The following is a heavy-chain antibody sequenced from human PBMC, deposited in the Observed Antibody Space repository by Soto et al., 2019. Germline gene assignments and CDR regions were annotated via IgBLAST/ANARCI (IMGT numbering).Heavy chain of an antibody. J-gene: IGHJ6*02. CDR3: ARAIYGYYYGMDV. Sequence: PSETLSLTCTVSGGSISSYYWSWIRQPPGKGLEWIGYIYYSGSTNYNPSLKSRVTISVDTSKNQFSLKLSSVTAADTAVYYCARAIYGYYYGMDVWGQGTTVTVSS. D-gene: IGHD3-3*01. V-gene: IGHV4-59*01. CDR1: GGSISSYY. CDR2: IYYSGST.